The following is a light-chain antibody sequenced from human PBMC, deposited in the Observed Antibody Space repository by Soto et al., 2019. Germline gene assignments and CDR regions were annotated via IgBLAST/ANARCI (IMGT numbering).Light chain of an antibody. CDR3: QSYDSSLSGHV. Sequence: QPVLTQPPSVSGAPGQRVTISCTGSRSNIGAGYDVHWYQQLPGTAPKLLIYANSHRPSGVPERFSGSKSGTSASLAITGLQAEDESDYYRQSYDSSLSGHVFGTGTKLTVL. CDR1: RSNIGAGYD. J-gene: IGLJ1*01. CDR2: ANS. V-gene: IGLV1-40*01.